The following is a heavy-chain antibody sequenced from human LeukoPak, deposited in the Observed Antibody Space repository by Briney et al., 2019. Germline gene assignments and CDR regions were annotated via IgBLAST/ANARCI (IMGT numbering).Heavy chain of an antibody. CDR2: ISTSRSYL. Sequence: PGGSLRLSCAASVLIHNKYNMNWVREAWGKGLEWVSSISTSRSYLYYADSVKGQSTISRDNAKNPLYLQMNSLRAEDTAVYYCARVQSGYNQMYFYYYMDVWGKGTTVTVSS. V-gene: IGHV3-21*01. CDR1: VLIHNKYN. J-gene: IGHJ6*03. CDR3: ARVQSGYNQMYFYYYMDV. D-gene: IGHD5-12*01.